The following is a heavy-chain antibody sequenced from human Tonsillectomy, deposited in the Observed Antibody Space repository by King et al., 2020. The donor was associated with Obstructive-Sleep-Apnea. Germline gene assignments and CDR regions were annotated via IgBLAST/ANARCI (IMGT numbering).Heavy chain of an antibody. Sequence: LQLQESGPGLVKPSETLSLTCTVSGGSISSSSYYWGWIRQPPGKGLEWIGSIYYSGSTYYNPSLKSRVTISVDTSKNQFSLKRSSVTAADTAVYYCARTRGATTFDYWGQGTLVTVSS. J-gene: IGHJ4*02. V-gene: IGHV4-39*07. CDR2: IYYSGST. CDR3: ARTRGATTFDY. CDR1: GGSISSSSYY. D-gene: IGHD1-26*01.